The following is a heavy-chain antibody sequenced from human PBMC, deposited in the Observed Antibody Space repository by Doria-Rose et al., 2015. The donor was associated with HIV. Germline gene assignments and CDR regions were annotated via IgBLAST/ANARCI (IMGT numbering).Heavy chain of an antibody. V-gene: IGHV2-26*01. D-gene: IGHD6-13*01. CDR2: IYSDDDR. Sequence: QVTLKESGPVLVKPTETLTLTCTVSGGSLSSPGMGVSWIRQPPGKALEWLANIYSDDDRSYKTYQKIRLTISRGTSKSQVVLTMADMDPVDTATYYCARIKSSRWYHKYYFDFWGQGTLVIVSA. J-gene: IGHJ4*02. CDR1: GGSLSSPGMG. CDR3: ARIKSSRWYHKYYFDF.